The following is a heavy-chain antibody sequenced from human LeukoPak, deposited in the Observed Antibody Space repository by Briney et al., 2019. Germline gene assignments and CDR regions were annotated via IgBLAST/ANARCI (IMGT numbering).Heavy chain of an antibody. D-gene: IGHD4-17*01. CDR3: ARSPTTVTRSDF. J-gene: IGHJ4*02. Sequence: ASVKVSCKASGYTFSGYYIHWVRQAPGQGLEWMGWINAYNGNTNYAQKLQGRLTITTDTSTTTAYMELRSLRSDDTAVYYCARSPTTVTRSDFWGQGTLVTVSS. CDR2: INAYNGNT. V-gene: IGHV1-18*04. CDR1: GYTFSGYY.